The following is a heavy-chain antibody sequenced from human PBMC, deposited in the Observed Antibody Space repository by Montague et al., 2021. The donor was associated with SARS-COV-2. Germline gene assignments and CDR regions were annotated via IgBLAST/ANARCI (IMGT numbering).Heavy chain of an antibody. CDR2: IYYSGST. V-gene: IGHV4-59*01. CDR1: GGSISSYY. D-gene: IGHD6-13*01. J-gene: IGHJ4*02. CDR3: ARGVEGYSSSWYLDY. Sequence: SETLSLTCTVSGGSISSYYWSWIRQPPGKGLEWIGYIYYSGSTNYNPSLKSRVTISVDTSKNQLSLKLSSVTAADTAVYYCARGVEGYSSSWYLDYWGQGTLVTVSS.